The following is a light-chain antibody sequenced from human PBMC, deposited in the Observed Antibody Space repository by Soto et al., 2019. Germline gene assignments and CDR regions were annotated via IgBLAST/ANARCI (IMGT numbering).Light chain of an antibody. V-gene: IGKV3-11*01. CDR2: DAS. J-gene: IGKJ2*01. CDR3: QHRSNWPPPMYT. Sequence: EIVLTQSPATLSLSPGERATLSCRASQSVSSYLAWYQQKPGQAPRLLIYDASNRATGIPARFSGSGSGTDFTLTISSLEPEDFAVYYCQHRSNWPPPMYTFGQGTKLEIK. CDR1: QSVSSY.